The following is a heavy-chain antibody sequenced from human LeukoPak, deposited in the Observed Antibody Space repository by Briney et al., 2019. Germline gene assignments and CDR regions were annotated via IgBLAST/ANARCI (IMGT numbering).Heavy chain of an antibody. CDR3: ARDLYYYDSSGQPDY. CDR1: GFTFSSYW. CDR2: INSDGSST. Sequence: GGSLRLSCAASGFTFSSYWMSWVRQAPGKGLVWVSRINSDGSSTSYADSVKGRFTISRDNAKNTLYLQMNSLRAEDTAVYYCARDLYYYDSSGQPDYWGQGTLVTVSS. V-gene: IGHV3-74*01. D-gene: IGHD3-22*01. J-gene: IGHJ4*02.